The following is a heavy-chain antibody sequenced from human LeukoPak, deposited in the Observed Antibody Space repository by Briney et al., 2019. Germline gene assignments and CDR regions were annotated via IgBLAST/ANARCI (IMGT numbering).Heavy chain of an antibody. CDR2: INSDGSST. CDR1: GFTFTGHS. V-gene: IGHV3-74*01. D-gene: IGHD3-3*01. CDR3: ARDQLTPDFWSGYPPARDY. Sequence: GGSLRLSCVASGFTFTGHSMHWVRQAPGKGLVWVSRINSDGSSTSYADSVKGRFTISRDNAKNTLYLQMNSLRAEDTAVYYCARDQLTPDFWSGYPPARDYWGQGTLVTVSS. J-gene: IGHJ4*02.